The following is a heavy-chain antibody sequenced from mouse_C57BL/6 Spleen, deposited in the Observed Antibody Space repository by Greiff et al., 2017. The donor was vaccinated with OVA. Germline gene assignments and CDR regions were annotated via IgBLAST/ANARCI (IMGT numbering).Heavy chain of an antibody. CDR2: ISYDGSN. Sequence: EVQLQESGPGLVKPSQSLSLPCSVTGYSITSGYYWNWIRQFPGNKLEWMGYISYDGSNNYNPSLKNRISITLDTSKNQFFLKLNSVTTEDTATYYCARNWDEEGFAYWGQGTLVTVSA. CDR3: ARNWDEEGFAY. D-gene: IGHD4-1*01. V-gene: IGHV3-6*01. CDR1: GYSITSGYY. J-gene: IGHJ3*01.